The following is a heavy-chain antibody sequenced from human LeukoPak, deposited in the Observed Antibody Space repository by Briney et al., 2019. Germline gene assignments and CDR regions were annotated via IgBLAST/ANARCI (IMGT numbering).Heavy chain of an antibody. Sequence: SETLSLTCTVSGGSINSQYWSWIRQPPGKGLEWIGSIYYSGSTYYNPSLKSRVTISVDTSKNQFSLKLSSVTAADTAVYYCARDVRRDSYNDYWGQGTLVTVSS. D-gene: IGHD5-24*01. J-gene: IGHJ4*02. V-gene: IGHV4-59*11. CDR1: GGSINSQY. CDR3: ARDVRRDSYNDY. CDR2: IYYSGST.